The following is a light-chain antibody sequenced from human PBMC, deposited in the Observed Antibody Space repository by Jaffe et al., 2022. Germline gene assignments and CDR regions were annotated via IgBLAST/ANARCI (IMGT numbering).Light chain of an antibody. CDR1: QNIRTY. J-gene: IGKJ2*01. CDR3: QQSFNSAYT. CDR2: AAS. Sequence: DIQMTQSPSSLSASVGDRVTITCRASQNIRTYLNWYQQQPGKAPKLLIYAASNLQSGVPSRFSGSGSGTDFTLTISSLQPEDFAAYYCQQSFNSAYTFGQGTKLEIK. V-gene: IGKV1-39*01.